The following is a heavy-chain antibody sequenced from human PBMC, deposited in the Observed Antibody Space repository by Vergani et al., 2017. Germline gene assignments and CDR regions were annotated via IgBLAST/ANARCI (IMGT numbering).Heavy chain of an antibody. V-gene: IGHV3-23*01. CDR1: GFTFSSYA. D-gene: IGHD6-13*01. CDR2: ISGSGGST. Sequence: EVQLLESGGGLVQPGGSLRLSCAASGFTFSSYAMSWVRQAPGKGLEWVSAISGSGGSTYYADSVKGRFTISRDNSKNTLDLQMNSLRAEDTAVYYCAKEPWSSSWYPLGYFDYWGQGTLVTVSS. CDR3: AKEPWSSSWYPLGYFDY. J-gene: IGHJ4*02.